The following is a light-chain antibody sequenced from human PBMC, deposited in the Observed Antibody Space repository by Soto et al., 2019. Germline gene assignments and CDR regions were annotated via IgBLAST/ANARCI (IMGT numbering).Light chain of an antibody. CDR3: QQSYSTPFT. J-gene: IGKJ3*01. Sequence: DIQMTQSPSSLSASVGDRVTITCRASQSISSYLNWYQQKPAKAPKLLIYAAFSLQSGVPSRFSGSGSGTDFTLTISSLQPEDFATYYCQQSYSTPFTFGPGTKVDIK. CDR1: QSISSY. CDR2: AAF. V-gene: IGKV1-39*01.